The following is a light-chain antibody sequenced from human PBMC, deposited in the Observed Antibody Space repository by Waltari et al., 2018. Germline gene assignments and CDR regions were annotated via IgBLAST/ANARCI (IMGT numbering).Light chain of an antibody. V-gene: IGKV4-1*01. Sequence: DIVATQSPDSLAGSLGERATVTCKSSQRVFAKNKNYLAWYQQKPGQAPRLLIFWAVTRESGVPDRFSGSGSGTDFTLTINSLQAEDGAVYFCQQYHRSPYLVGPGTKVEIK. CDR3: QQYHRSPYL. CDR1: QRVFAKNKNY. CDR2: WAV. J-gene: IGKJ3*01.